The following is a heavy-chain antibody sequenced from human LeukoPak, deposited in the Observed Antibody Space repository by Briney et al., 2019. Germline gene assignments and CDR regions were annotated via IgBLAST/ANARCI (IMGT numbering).Heavy chain of an antibody. V-gene: IGHV3-23*01. D-gene: IGHD5-24*01. CDR2: LSDSGAST. Sequence: PGGSLRLSCAASGFTFTNHAMAWVRLAPGKGLEWVSTLSDSGASTYYADSVKGRFTISRDNSRNTMCLQMDSLRADDTGVYFCARTPNRDGYSHIDFWGQGALVTVSS. J-gene: IGHJ4*02. CDR3: ARTPNRDGYSHIDF. CDR1: GFTFTNHA.